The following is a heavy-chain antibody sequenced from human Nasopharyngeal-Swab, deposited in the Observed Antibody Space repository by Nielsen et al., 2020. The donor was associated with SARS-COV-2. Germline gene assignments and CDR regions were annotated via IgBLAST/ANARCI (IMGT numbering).Heavy chain of an antibody. CDR3: ARRTIVGASYGMDV. J-gene: IGHJ6*02. CDR2: INPNSGGT. V-gene: IGHV1-2*06. Sequence: WVRQAPGQGLEWMGRINPNSGGTNYAQKFQGRVTITRDTSASTAYMELSSLRSEDTAVYYCARRTIVGASYGMDVWGQGTTVTVSS. D-gene: IGHD1-26*01.